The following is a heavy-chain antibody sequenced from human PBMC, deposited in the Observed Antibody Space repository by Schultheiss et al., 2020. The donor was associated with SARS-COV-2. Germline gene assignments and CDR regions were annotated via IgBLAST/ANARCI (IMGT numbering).Heavy chain of an antibody. D-gene: IGHD3-3*01. J-gene: IGHJ4*02. Sequence: GGSLRLSCAASGFSFKIYSLHWVRQAPGKGLEWVAVMSYDGTIKYYANSVKGRFAISRDNSKNTLHLQMDSLRPEDTAVYYCARLEGRVVIMRWDFDSWGQGTLVTVSS. CDR1: GFSFKIYS. V-gene: IGHV3-30*09. CDR2: MSYDGTIK. CDR3: ARLEGRVVIMRWDFDS.